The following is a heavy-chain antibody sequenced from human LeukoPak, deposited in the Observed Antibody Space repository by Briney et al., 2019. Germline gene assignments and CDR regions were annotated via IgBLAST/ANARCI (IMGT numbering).Heavy chain of an antibody. CDR3: ARGGRGFYDSSVLLDN. CDR1: GYIFTAYY. D-gene: IGHD3-22*01. V-gene: IGHV1-2*02. J-gene: IGHJ4*02. CDR2: INPNSDIT. Sequence: ASVKVSCKTSGYIFTAYYIHWVRQAPGQGPEWMGWINPNSDITNYAQKFQGGATMTSDTSVTTAYMELSGLRSDDTAVYYCARGGRGFYDSSVLLDNWGQGTLITVSS.